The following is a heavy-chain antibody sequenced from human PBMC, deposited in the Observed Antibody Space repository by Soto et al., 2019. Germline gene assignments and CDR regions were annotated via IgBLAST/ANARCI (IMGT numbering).Heavy chain of an antibody. D-gene: IGHD3-16*01. CDR1: GGSLGSYY. J-gene: IGHJ4*02. Sequence: SETLSLTCTVSGGSLGSYYWSWIRQPPGKGLEWIGYVFYTGRANYNASLKSRVSISLDTSNYQFSLKLSSVTAADTAVYFCAREGGESSDGLYYFDSWGQGSLVTVSS. CDR2: VFYTGRA. CDR3: AREGGESSDGLYYFDS. V-gene: IGHV4-59*12.